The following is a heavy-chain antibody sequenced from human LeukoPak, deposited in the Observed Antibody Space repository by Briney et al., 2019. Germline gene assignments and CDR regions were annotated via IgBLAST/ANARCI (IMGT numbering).Heavy chain of an antibody. V-gene: IGHV1-2*02. CDR2: INPNSGGT. J-gene: IGHJ4*02. CDR3: ASGLTYGDYLANWYYFDY. D-gene: IGHD4-17*01. Sequence: SVKVSCKASGYTFTGYYMHWVRQAPGQGLEWMGWINPNSGGTNYAQKFQGRVTMTRDTSISTAYMELSRLRSDDTAVYYCASGLTYGDYLANWYYFDYWGQGTLVTVSS. CDR1: GYTFTGYY.